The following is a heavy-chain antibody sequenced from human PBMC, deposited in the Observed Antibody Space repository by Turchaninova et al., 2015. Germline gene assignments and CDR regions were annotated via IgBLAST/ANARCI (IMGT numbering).Heavy chain of an antibody. CDR2: TSYSGST. Sequence: QVQLQESGPGLVKPSETLSLPCTVSGGSISTYYWSWLRQPPGKALVWLGYTSYSGSTNYNPSLKSRVTIAVDRSENQFSRKLNSVTAADAAVYYCARDRWFDPWGQGTLVTVSS. CDR3: ARDRWFDP. CDR1: GGSISTYY. V-gene: IGHV4-59*01. J-gene: IGHJ5*02.